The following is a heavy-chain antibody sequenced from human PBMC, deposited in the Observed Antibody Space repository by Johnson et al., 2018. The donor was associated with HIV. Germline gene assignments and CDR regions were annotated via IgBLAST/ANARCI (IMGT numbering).Heavy chain of an antibody. J-gene: IGHJ3*02. V-gene: IGHV3-33*06. Sequence: QVQLVESGGGVVQPGRSLRLSCAASGFTFSSYGMHWVRQAPGKGLEWVAVILYDGSNKYYADSVKGRFTISRDNSKNTLYLQMNSLRAEDTAVYYCAKDPINYGGNSLFFFYRRDAFDIWGQGTMVTVSS. D-gene: IGHD4-23*01. CDR3: AKDPINYGGNSLFFFYRRDAFDI. CDR1: GFTFSSYG. CDR2: ILYDGSNK.